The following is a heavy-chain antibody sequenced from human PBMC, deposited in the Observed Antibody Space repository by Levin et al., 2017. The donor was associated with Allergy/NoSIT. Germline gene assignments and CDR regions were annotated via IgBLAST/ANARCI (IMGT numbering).Heavy chain of an antibody. CDR3: TRDWGDSSTGYTSGWYYYFDL. J-gene: IGHJ2*01. Sequence: SQTLSLTCTVSGGSISSYYWSWIRPPPGKGLEWIGYIYGSGSTNYNPSLKSRVTISVDTSKNQFSLKLSSVTAADTAVYYCTRDWGDSSTGYTSGWYYYFDLWGRGTLVTVSS. CDR1: GGSISSYY. V-gene: IGHV4-59*01. D-gene: IGHD6-19*01. CDR2: IYGSGST.